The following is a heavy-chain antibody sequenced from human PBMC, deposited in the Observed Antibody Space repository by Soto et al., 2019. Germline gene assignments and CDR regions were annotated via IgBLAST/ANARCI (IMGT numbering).Heavy chain of an antibody. CDR2: IYHSGST. J-gene: IGHJ5*02. V-gene: IGHV4-4*02. CDR3: ARVLGIVVVPAAMPNWFDP. CDR1: GGSISSSNW. D-gene: IGHD2-2*01. Sequence: PSETLSLTCAVSGGSISSSNWWGWVRQPPGKGLEWIGEIYHSGSTNYNPSLKSRVTISVDKSKNQFSLKLSSVTAADTAVYYCARVLGIVVVPAAMPNWFDPWGQGALVTVSS.